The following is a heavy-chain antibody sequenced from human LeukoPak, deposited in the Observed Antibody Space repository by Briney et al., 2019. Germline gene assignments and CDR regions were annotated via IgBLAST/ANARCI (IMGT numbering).Heavy chain of an antibody. CDR2: IIPIFGTA. D-gene: IGHD3-22*01. Sequence: GASVKVSCKASGGTFSSYAISWVQQAPGQGLEWMGGIIPIFGTANYAQKFQGRVTITADESTSTAYMELSSLRSEDTAVYYCARVHSYDYYDSNYFDYWGQGTLVTVSS. CDR1: GGTFSSYA. CDR3: ARVHSYDYYDSNYFDY. V-gene: IGHV1-69*13. J-gene: IGHJ4*02.